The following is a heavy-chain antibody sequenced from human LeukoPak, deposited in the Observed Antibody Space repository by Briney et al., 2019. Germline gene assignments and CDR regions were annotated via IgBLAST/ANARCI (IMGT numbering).Heavy chain of an antibody. D-gene: IGHD4-17*01. CDR3: ARGLTVTTFNYFDY. J-gene: IGHJ4*02. Sequence: GESLQSPCYGSGYSLTSYWMGCVRHMPGKNLVWMGIIYPGDSDTRHSASFLDRVSTFSGKTIRTAYLQWSSLKASDTAMYYCARGLTVTTFNYFDYWGQGTLVTVSS. CDR1: GYSLTSYW. CDR2: IYPGDSDT. V-gene: IGHV5-51*01.